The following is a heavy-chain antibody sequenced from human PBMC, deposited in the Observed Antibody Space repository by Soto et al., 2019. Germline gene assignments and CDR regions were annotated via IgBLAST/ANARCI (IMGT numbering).Heavy chain of an antibody. CDR1: GGTFSSYA. D-gene: IGHD6-6*01. J-gene: IGHJ3*02. Sequence: ASVKVSCKASGGTFSSYAISWVRQAPGQGLEWMGGIIPIFGTANYAQKFQGRATITADESTSTAHMELSSLRSEDTAVYYCARGFENKAPDDAFDIWGQGTMVTVSS. V-gene: IGHV1-69*13. CDR2: IIPIFGTA. CDR3: ARGFENKAPDDAFDI.